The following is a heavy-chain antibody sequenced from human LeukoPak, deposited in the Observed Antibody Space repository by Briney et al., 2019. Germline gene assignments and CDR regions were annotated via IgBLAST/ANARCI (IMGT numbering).Heavy chain of an antibody. CDR3: ARGAPMPYCSSTSCYAANYYYYMDV. D-gene: IGHD2-2*01. CDR1: GYTFTRYD. CDR2: MNPNSGNT. Sequence: GASVKVSCKASGYTFTRYDINWVRQATGQGLEWMGWMNPNSGNTGYAQKFQGRGTITRNTSISTAYMELSSLRSEDTAVYYCARGAPMPYCSSTSCYAANYYYYMDVWGKGTTVTVSS. J-gene: IGHJ6*03. V-gene: IGHV1-8*03.